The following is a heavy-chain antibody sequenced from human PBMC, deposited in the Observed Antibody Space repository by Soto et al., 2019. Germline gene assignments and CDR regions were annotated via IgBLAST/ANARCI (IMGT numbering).Heavy chain of an antibody. CDR2: IYYTGTT. V-gene: IGHV4-59*08. CDR1: GSPISSYY. CDR3: SILGDYYQDFDY. J-gene: IGHJ4*01. Sequence: SETLSLTCTVSGSPISSYYWSWFRQPPGRGLEWVGYIYYTGTTTYNPSLTSRVTISLDTSRSQFSLKLKSATAADSAVYFCSILGDYYQDFDYWGRGSLVTVSS. D-gene: IGHD3-22*01.